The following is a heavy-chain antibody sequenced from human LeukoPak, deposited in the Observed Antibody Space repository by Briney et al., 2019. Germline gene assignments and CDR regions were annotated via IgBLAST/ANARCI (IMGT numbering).Heavy chain of an antibody. D-gene: IGHD4-17*01. CDR1: GVSISSSTYY. V-gene: IGHV4-39*07. CDR2: VYYSVST. J-gene: IGHJ4*02. CDR3: ARDKLRTTVTTWFDY. Sequence: SETLSLTCTVSGVSISSSTYYWGWIRQPPGKGLECIGSVYYSVSTYYNPSLKSRVTISVDTSKNQFSLKLSSVTAADTAVYYCARDKLRTTVTTWFDYWGQGTLVTVSS.